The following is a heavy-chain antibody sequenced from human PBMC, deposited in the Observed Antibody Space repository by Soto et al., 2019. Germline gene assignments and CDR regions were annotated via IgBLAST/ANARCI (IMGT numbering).Heavy chain of an antibody. J-gene: IGHJ4*02. CDR2: IYYSGST. CDR3: ARAYGGYADY. D-gene: IGHD5-12*01. V-gene: IGHV4-59*01. Sequence: PSETLSLTCTVSGGSISSYYWSWIRQPPGKGLEWIGYIYYSGSTNYNPSLKSRVTISVDTSKNQFSLKLSSVTAADTAGYYCARAYGGYADYWGQGALVTVSS. CDR1: GGSISSYY.